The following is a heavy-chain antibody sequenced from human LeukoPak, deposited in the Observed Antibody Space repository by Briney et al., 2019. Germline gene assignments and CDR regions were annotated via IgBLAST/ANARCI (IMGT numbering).Heavy chain of an antibody. CDR1: GYTVTSYY. J-gene: IGHJ4*02. CDR2: LNPSGGSS. V-gene: IGHV1-46*01. Sequence: ASVKVSCKASGYTVTSYYMHWVRQAPGQGLEWMAILNPSGGSSSYAQKFQGRATLTRATSTSTVYMELSSLRSEDTAVYYCASAVGATGYFDYWGQGTLVTVSS. CDR3: ASAVGATGYFDY. D-gene: IGHD1-26*01.